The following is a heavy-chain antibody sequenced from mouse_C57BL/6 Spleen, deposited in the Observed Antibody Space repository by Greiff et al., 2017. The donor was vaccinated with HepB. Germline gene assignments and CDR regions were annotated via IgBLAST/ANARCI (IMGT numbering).Heavy chain of an antibody. V-gene: IGHV1-26*01. J-gene: IGHJ3*01. CDR3: AREPGPWFAY. Sequence: EVQLQQSGPELVKPGASVKISCKVSGYTFTDYYMNWVKQSHGKSLEWIGDINPNNGGTSYNQKFKGKATLTVDKSSSTAYMELRSLTSEDSAVYYCAREPGPWFAYWGQGTLVTVSA. CDR1: GYTFTDYY. D-gene: IGHD6-1*01. CDR2: INPNNGGT.